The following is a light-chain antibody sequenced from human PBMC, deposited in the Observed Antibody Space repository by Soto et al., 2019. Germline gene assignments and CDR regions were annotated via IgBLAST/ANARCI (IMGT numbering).Light chain of an antibody. CDR2: KAS. Sequence: DIQMTQSPSTLSASVGDRVTITCRASQSISSWLDWYQQKPGKAPKLLIYKASSLESGVPSRLSGSGSGTEFTLTIRSLQPDDFASYYCQQYNSYLYTFGQGNKLEIK. V-gene: IGKV1-5*03. J-gene: IGKJ2*01. CDR1: QSISSW. CDR3: QQYNSYLYT.